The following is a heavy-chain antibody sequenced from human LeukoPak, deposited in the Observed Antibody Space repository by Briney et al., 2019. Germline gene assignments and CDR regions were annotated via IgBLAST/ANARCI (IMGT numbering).Heavy chain of an antibody. CDR1: GYSFDEYA. Sequence: GGSLRLSCAGSGYSFDEYAMHWVRQAPGKGLEWVSGINWKSDKIGYADSVKGRFTISRENAKNSLYLQMNSLRDEDTAVYYCARRADTDYSYAMDVWGQGTTVTVSS. V-gene: IGHV3-9*01. D-gene: IGHD5-18*01. CDR2: INWKSDKI. CDR3: ARRADTDYSYAMDV. J-gene: IGHJ6*02.